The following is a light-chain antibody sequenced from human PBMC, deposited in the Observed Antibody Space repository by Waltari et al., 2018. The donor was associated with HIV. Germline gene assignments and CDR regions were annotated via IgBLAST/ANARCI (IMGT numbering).Light chain of an antibody. CDR1: SSDLGGYTY. V-gene: IGLV2-8*01. J-gene: IGLJ3*02. CDR2: EVT. CDR3: ASYGGTNDLV. Sequence: QSALTQPPSASGSPGQSVAISCTGTSSDLGGYTYVSWYQQHPGKAPKLMIFEVTKRPSGVPDRFSGSKSGNTASLTVSGLQAEDEADYYCASYGGTNDLVFGGGTKLTVL.